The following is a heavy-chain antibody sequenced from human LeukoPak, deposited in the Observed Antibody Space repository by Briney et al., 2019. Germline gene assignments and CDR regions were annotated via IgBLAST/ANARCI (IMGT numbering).Heavy chain of an antibody. J-gene: IGHJ4*02. V-gene: IGHV3-53*04. CDR3: ARAGPGSSGEFDY. CDR2: IYSGGST. Sequence: PGGSLRLSCAASGFTVSSNYMSWVRQAPGKGLEWVSVIYSGGSTYYADSVKGRFTISRHNSKNTLYLQMNSLRAEDTAVYYCARAGPGSSGEFDYWGQGTLVTVSS. CDR1: GFTVSSNY. D-gene: IGHD3-10*01.